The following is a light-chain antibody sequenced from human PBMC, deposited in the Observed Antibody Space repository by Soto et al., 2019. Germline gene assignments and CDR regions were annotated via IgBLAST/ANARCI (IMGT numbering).Light chain of an antibody. CDR1: QPISTNC. J-gene: IGKJ3*01. CDR2: SAS. Sequence: DIVVTQSPGTLSLSPRERTTLSCRASQPISTNCLFWYQVKSGRAPRVLIHSASVRATDIPDRVRGGGSGTDFSLSISRLQPEDFAVYDCHQCDSPPFSFGPGTTVDIK. V-gene: IGKV3-20*01. CDR3: HQCDSPPFS.